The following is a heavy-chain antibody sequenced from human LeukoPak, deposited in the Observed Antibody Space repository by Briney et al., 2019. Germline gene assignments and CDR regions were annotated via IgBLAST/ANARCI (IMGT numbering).Heavy chain of an antibody. CDR3: ARGVDYTNPLIDYYYYMDV. Sequence: SETLSLTCTVSGGSISSYYWSWIRQPPGKGLEWIGYIYYSGSTNYNPSLKSRVTISVDTSKTQFSLKLSSVTAADTAVYYCARGVDYTNPLIDYYYYMDVWGKGTTVTVSS. CDR1: GGSISSYY. J-gene: IGHJ6*03. V-gene: IGHV4-59*01. CDR2: IYYSGST. D-gene: IGHD4-11*01.